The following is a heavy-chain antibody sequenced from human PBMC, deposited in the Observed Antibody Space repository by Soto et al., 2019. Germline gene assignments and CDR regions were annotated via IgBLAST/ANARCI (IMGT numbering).Heavy chain of an antibody. V-gene: IGHV1-3*01. Sequence: AASVKVSCKASGYTFTSYAMHWVRQAPGQRLEWMGWINAGNGNTKYSQKFQGRVTITRDTSASTAYMELSSLRSEDTAVYYCARGACVWFGDHFDYWGQGTLVTVSS. D-gene: IGHD3-10*01. CDR3: ARGACVWFGDHFDY. J-gene: IGHJ4*02. CDR1: GYTFTSYA. CDR2: INAGNGNT.